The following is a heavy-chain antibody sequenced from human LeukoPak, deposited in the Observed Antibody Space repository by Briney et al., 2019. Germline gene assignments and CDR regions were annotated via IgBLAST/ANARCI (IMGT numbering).Heavy chain of an antibody. V-gene: IGHV5-51*01. Sequence: GESLQISSQGSGHSFTISRIAWARQMPGKGLGWMGSLYPGDSDTRYSPSSQGQATIPADKSISTTYLQWSSLKASDTAMYYCARHPLLRGYTYGYADYWGQGTLVTVSS. CDR2: LYPGDSDT. J-gene: IGHJ4*02. CDR3: ARHPLLRGYTYGYADY. CDR1: GHSFTISR. D-gene: IGHD5-18*01.